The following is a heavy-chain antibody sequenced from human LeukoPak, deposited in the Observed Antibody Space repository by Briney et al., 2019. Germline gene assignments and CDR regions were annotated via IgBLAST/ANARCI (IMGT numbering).Heavy chain of an antibody. CDR3: VRDSGSGWYDY. CDR2: MHTSGST. V-gene: IGHV4-4*07. J-gene: IGHJ4*02. CDR1: GGSISGYY. Sequence: SETLSLTCTDSGGSISGYYWNWIRQPAGKGLEWIGRMHTSGSTNHNPSLKSRITMSVDRSKNQFSLKLSSVTAADTAGYYCVRDSGSGWYDYWAQGTLVTVFS. D-gene: IGHD6-19*01.